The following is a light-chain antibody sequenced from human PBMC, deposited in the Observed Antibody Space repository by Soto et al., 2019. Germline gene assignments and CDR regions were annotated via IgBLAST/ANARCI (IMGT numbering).Light chain of an antibody. J-gene: IGLJ3*02. CDR2: NNN. CDR1: SANVEVNN. Sequence: QSVVTQPPSVSGTPGQTVTISCSGSSANVEVNNVFWYQNLPGTAPKLLIYNNNQRPARVPDRFAGSKSGASASLAISGLQSADEADYYCAVWDDSLKGRVFGGGTKLTVL. V-gene: IGLV1-44*01. CDR3: AVWDDSLKGRV.